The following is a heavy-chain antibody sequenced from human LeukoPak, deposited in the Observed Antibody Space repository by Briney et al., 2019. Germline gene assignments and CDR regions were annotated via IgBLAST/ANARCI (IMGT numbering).Heavy chain of an antibody. V-gene: IGHV5-51*01. Sequence: GESLKISCKGSGYSLTSYWIGWVRQMPGKGLEWMGIIYPGDSDTRYSPSFQGQVTFSADKSISTAYLQWSSLKASDTAMYYCARQGSSDYDYVWGSYRPRPLGPVLNWGQGTLVTVSS. J-gene: IGHJ4*02. CDR2: IYPGDSDT. CDR1: GYSLTSYW. CDR3: ARQGSSDYDYVWGSYRPRPLGPVLN. D-gene: IGHD3-16*02.